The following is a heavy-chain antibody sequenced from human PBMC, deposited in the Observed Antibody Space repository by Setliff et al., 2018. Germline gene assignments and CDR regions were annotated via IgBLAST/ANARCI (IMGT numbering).Heavy chain of an antibody. Sequence: SETLSLTCTVSGYSISSGYIWGWIRQPPGKGLEWVGNIGHTGSAYYNPSLKSRVTMSVDTSKNQFSLKLNSVTAADMAVYYCAREQWLDPPGYYYMDVWAKGTTVTVSS. CDR1: GYSISSGYI. CDR2: IGHTGSA. CDR3: AREQWLDPPGYYYMDV. V-gene: IGHV4-38-2*02. D-gene: IGHD6-19*01. J-gene: IGHJ6*03.